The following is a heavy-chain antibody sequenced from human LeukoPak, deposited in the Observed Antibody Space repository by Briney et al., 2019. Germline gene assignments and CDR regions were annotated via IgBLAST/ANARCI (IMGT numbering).Heavy chain of an antibody. D-gene: IGHD6-6*01. CDR3: ARSPLWTIAARPLDN. CDR1: GTSSSTYY. Sequence: SETLSLTCAVYGTSSSTYYWNWIRQSPGKGLEWIGEVNPRGSTNYNPSLKTRVTISADTSKNQFSLRLTSVTAADTAVYYCARSPLWTIAARPLDNWGQGALVTVSS. V-gene: IGHV4-34*01. CDR2: VNPRGST. J-gene: IGHJ4*02.